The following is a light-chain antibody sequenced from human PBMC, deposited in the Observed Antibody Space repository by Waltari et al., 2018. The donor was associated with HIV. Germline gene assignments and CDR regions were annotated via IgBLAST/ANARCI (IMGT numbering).Light chain of an antibody. V-gene: IGLV3-25*03. Sequence: SYELTQPPSVSLSPGQTAKITCSGAALSKNFAYWYQQKSGQAPVLVISKDTERPSGIPERFSGSTSGTIVTLTISGVQAEDEADYYCQSADTSNNYVILFGGGTKLTVL. CDR3: QSADTSNNYVIL. J-gene: IGLJ2*01. CDR2: KDT. CDR1: ALSKNF.